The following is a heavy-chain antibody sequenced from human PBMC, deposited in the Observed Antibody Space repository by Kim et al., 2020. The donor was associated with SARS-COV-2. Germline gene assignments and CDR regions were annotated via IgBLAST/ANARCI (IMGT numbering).Heavy chain of an antibody. D-gene: IGHD3-10*01. CDR3: ARGGTMVRGVILYYYYGMDV. V-gene: IGHV1-69*13. CDR2: IIPIFGTA. J-gene: IGHJ6*02. CDR1: GGTFSSYA. Sequence: SVKVSCKASGGTFSSYAISWVRQAPGQGLEWMGGIIPIFGTANYAQKFQGRVTITADESTSTAYMELSSLRSEDTTVYYCARGGTMVRGVILYYYYGMDVWGQGTTVTVSS.